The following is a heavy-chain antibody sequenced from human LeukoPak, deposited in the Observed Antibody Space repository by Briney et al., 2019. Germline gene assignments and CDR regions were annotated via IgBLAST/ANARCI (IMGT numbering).Heavy chain of an antibody. CDR3: ARGRGAAAGTGYYYYYMDV. D-gene: IGHD6-13*01. V-gene: IGHV7-4-1*02. CDR2: IYTNTGNP. CDR1: GYTFTNYA. J-gene: IGHJ6*03. Sequence: ASVKVSCKASGYTFTNYAMIWVRQAPGQELEWMGWIYTNTGNPTYAQGFTGRFVFSLDTSVSTAYLQISSLKAEDTAVYYCARGRGAAAGTGYYYYYMDVWGKGTTVTVSS.